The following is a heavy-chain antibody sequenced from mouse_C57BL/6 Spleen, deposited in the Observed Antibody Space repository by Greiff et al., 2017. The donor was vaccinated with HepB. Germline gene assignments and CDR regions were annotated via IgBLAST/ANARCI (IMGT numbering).Heavy chain of an antibody. J-gene: IGHJ1*03. Sequence: EVQLVESGGGLVKPGGSLKLSCAASGFTFSDYGMHWVRQAPEKGLEWVAYISSGSSTIYYADTVKGRFTISRDNAKNTLFLQMTSLRSEDTAMYYCAREGLGYYGSKGYFDVWGTGTTVTVSS. D-gene: IGHD1-1*01. CDR3: AREGLGYYGSKGYFDV. CDR1: GFTFSDYG. V-gene: IGHV5-17*01. CDR2: ISSGSSTI.